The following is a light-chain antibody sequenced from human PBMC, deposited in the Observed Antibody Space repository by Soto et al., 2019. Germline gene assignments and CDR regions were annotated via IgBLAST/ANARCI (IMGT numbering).Light chain of an antibody. Sequence: IVLTLSAATLSLAPGERATLYSRASQRVSSGFLAWYQQKPGLTPRLILYDTSFRATGIPDRFSGSGSGTDFTLTISRLDPEDFAVYYCQQYGSSPSFGQGAKADIK. CDR2: DTS. CDR1: QRVSSGF. V-gene: IGKV3D-20*01. CDR3: QQYGSSPS. J-gene: IGKJ1*01.